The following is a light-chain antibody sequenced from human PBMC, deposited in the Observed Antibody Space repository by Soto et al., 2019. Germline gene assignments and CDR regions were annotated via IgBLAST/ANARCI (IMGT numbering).Light chain of an antibody. CDR2: DAS. CDR3: QGRSNWAWT. CDR1: QSVGTY. J-gene: IGKJ1*01. V-gene: IGKV3-11*01. Sequence: EIVLTQSPATLSLSPGERATLSCRASQSVGTYLAWYQQKPGQAPRLLMYDASNRATGIPARFSGGGSGTDSTLTISSLEPEDFAVYYCQGRSNWAWTFGQGTKVEIK.